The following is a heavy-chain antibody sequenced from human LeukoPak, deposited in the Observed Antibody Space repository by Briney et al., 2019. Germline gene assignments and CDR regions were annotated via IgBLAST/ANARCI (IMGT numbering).Heavy chain of an antibody. Sequence: GGSLRLSCAASGFTFSSYGMHWVRQAPGKGLEWVAVISYDGSNKYYADSVKGRFTISRDNSKNTLYLQMNSLRAEDTAVYYCAKELTGGPSYYYDSSGQRGMDVWGQGTTVTVSS. V-gene: IGHV3-30*18. CDR1: GFTFSSYG. CDR3: AKELTGGPSYYYDSSGQRGMDV. J-gene: IGHJ6*02. CDR2: ISYDGSNK. D-gene: IGHD3-22*01.